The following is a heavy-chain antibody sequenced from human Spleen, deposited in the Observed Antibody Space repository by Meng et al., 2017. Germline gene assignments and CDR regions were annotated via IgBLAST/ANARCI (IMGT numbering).Heavy chain of an antibody. Sequence: GGSLRLSCAASGFTFSSYEMNWVRQAPGKGLEWVSYISSGSTIYYADSVKGRFTISRDNAKNSLYLQMNSLRAEDTAVYYCARQVVGDWGQGTLVNVSS. CDR1: GFTFSSYE. J-gene: IGHJ4*02. V-gene: IGHV3-48*03. CDR3: ARQVVGD. CDR2: ISSGSTI. D-gene: IGHD2-15*01.